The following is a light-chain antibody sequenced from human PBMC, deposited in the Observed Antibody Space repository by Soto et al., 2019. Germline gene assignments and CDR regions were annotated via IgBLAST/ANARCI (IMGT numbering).Light chain of an antibody. CDR3: AAWDDSLNGLV. CDR1: SNDVGGYKC. CDR2: YDD. J-gene: IGLJ3*02. V-gene: IGLV2-14*01. Sequence: QSALTQPASVSGSPGQSITISCTGTSNDVGGYKCVSWYQQCPGKAPKLLIYYDDLLPSGVSDRFSGSKSGTSASLAIGGLQSEDEADYYCAAWDDSLNGLVFGGGTKLTVL.